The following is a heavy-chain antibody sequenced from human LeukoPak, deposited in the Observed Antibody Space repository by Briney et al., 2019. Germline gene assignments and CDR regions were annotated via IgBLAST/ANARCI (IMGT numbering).Heavy chain of an antibody. CDR3: AREMATGYYHYGMDV. D-gene: IGHD5-24*01. CDR1: GGPISSYH. J-gene: IGHJ6*02. V-gene: IGHV4-59*01. Sequence: PSETLSLTCTVSGGPISSYHWSWMRQPPGKGLEWLGYIYYSGSTNYNPSLKSRVTISVDTSKNQFSLKLSSVTAADTAVYYCAREMATGYYHYGMDVWGQGTTVTVSS. CDR2: IYYSGST.